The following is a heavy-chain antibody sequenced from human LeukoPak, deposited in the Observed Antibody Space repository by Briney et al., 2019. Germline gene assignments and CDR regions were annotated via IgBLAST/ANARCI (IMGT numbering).Heavy chain of an antibody. CDR3: VSTQLVAATLEFDY. V-gene: IGHV4-34*01. Sequence: KRAATLAFTWAACGGSFSGYYCSGLRPPPGKVLEGIGEINHSGSTNYNPSLKSRVTISVDTSKNQFSLKLSSVTAADTAVYYCVSTQLVAATLEFDYWGQGTLVTVSS. CDR2: INHSGST. J-gene: IGHJ4*02. D-gene: IGHD2-15*01. CDR1: GGSFSGYY.